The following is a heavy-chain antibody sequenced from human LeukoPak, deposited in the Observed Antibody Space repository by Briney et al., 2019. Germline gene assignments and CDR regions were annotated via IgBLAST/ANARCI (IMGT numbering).Heavy chain of an antibody. J-gene: IGHJ4*02. Sequence: PGGSLRLSCATSGFPFSGFSMTWVRQAPGKGLEWISTTNSGGTTTYYAESVKGRFTISRDNFKNALYLQMSSLRVEDTAIYYCAKQSYARSLGEGGPGTLVTVSS. CDR1: GFPFSGFS. CDR2: TNSGGTTT. D-gene: IGHD3-10*02. CDR3: AKQSYARSLGE. V-gene: IGHV3-23*01.